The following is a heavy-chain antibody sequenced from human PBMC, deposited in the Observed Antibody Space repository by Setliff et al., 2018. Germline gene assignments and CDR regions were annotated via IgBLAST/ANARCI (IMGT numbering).Heavy chain of an antibody. J-gene: IGHJ4*02. D-gene: IGHD1-26*01. V-gene: IGHV3-21*01. CDR2: ISSSSSYT. CDR1: GFTFSSYW. Sequence: LSLTCAASGFTFSSYWMSWVRQAPGKGLEWVSSISSSSSYTYYADSVKGRFTISRDNAKNSLYLQMNSLRAEDTAVYYCARDRGSGSYFLRYFDYWGQGTLVTVSS. CDR3: ARDRGSGSYFLRYFDY.